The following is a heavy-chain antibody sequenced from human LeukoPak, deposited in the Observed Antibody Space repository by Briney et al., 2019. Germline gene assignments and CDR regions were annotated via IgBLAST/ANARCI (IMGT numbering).Heavy chain of an antibody. V-gene: IGHV3-48*01. CDR2: ISSSSSTI. Sequence: GGSLRLSCAASGFTFSSYSMNWVRQAPGKGLEWVSSISSSSSTIYYADSVKGRFTISRDNAKNSLYLHMNNLRAEDTAVYYCATYSRTSMVSGNYWGQGTLVTVSS. CDR1: GFTFSSYS. CDR3: ATYSRTSMVSGNY. D-gene: IGHD5-18*01. J-gene: IGHJ4*02.